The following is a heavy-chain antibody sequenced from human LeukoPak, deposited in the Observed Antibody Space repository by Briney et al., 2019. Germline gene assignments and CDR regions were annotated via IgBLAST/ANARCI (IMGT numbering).Heavy chain of an antibody. V-gene: IGHV4-59*08. D-gene: IGHD3-22*01. J-gene: IGHJ4*02. CDR2: IRYSGRN. Sequence: SETLSLTCTVSGGSISSYYWSWIRQPPRKGLEWIGYIRYSGRNSYNPSLKSRVTISVDASKNQFSLNLYSVTAADTAVYYCASHTYSYDSSGPLGWGQGTLVTVSS. CDR3: ASHTYSYDSSGPLG. CDR1: GGSISSYY.